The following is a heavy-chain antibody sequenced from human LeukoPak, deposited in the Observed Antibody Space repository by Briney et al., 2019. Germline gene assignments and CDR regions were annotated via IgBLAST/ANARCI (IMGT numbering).Heavy chain of an antibody. J-gene: IGHJ5*02. V-gene: IGHV1-18*01. CDR2: ISAYNGNT. Sequence: GASVKVSCKASGYTFTSYGISWVRQAPGQGLEWMGWISAYNGNTNYAQKLQGRVTMTTDTSTSTAYMELRSLRSDDTAVYYCARDAPKLRYFDSGWFDPWGQGTLVTVSS. CDR3: ARDAPKLRYFDSGWFDP. D-gene: IGHD3-9*01. CDR1: GYTFTSYG.